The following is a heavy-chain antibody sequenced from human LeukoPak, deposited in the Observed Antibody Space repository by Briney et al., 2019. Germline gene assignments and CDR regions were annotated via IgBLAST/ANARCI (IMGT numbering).Heavy chain of an antibody. V-gene: IGHV3-7*01. CDR2: IRQDGGET. D-gene: IGHD4-11*01. CDR1: GFSFSNFW. CDR3: TRTLIDSRPEVPDEY. J-gene: IGHJ4*02. Sequence: GGSLRLSCAGSGFSFSNFWMTWVRQAPGKGLEWVANIRQDGGETYYVDSVKGRFTISRDNAMNSLFLQMNSLRAEDTAVYYCTRTLIDSRPEVPDEYWGQGTLVTVSS.